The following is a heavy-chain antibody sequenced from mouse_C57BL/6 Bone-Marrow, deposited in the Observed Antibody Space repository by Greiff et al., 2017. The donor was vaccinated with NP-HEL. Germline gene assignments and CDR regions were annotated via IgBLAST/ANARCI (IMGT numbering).Heavy chain of an antibody. V-gene: IGHV1-81*01. Sequence: QVQLQQSGAELARPGASVKLSCKASGYTFTSYGISWVKQRTGPGLEWIGELYPRSGNTYYNEKFKGKATLTADKSSSTAYMELRSLTSDDSAVYFCARDHYYVSSQFAYWGQGTLVTVSA. CDR2: LYPRSGNT. J-gene: IGHJ3*01. CDR3: ARDHYYVSSQFAY. CDR1: GYTFTSYG. D-gene: IGHD1-1*01.